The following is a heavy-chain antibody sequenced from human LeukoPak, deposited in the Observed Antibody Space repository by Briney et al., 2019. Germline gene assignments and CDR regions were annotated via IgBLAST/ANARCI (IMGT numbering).Heavy chain of an antibody. V-gene: IGHV3-53*01. CDR1: GFTVSSNY. CDR3: ARTRFGELLGAFDI. D-gene: IGHD3-10*01. Sequence: GGSLRLSCAASGFTVSSNYMSWVRQAPGKGLEWVSVIYSGGSTYYADSVKGRFTISRDNSKNTLYLQMNNLRAEDTAVYYCARTRFGELLGAFDIWGQGTMVTVSS. CDR2: IYSGGST. J-gene: IGHJ3*02.